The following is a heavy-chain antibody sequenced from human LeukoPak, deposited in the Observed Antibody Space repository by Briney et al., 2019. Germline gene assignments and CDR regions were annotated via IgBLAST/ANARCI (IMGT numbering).Heavy chain of an antibody. CDR1: GYTFTGYY. Sequence: ASVKVSCKASGYTFTGYYMHWVRQAPGQGLECMGWINPNSVDTNYAQKFQGRVTMTRDTSINTAYMELSRLKSDDTPVYYCARVRSRGLPFLHYWGQGTLVTVSS. V-gene: IGHV1-2*02. J-gene: IGHJ4*02. CDR2: INPNSVDT. D-gene: IGHD3-10*01. CDR3: ARVRSRGLPFLHY.